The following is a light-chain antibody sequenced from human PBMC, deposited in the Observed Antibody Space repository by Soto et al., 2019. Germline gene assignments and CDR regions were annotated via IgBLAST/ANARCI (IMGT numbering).Light chain of an antibody. V-gene: IGKV3D-15*01. CDR2: GAF. CDR3: QQYNKWPRLS. Sequence: MTQSPATLSVPPGERATLSCRASQTIYCNLAWFQQKPGQAPRLLIYGAFHRATGIPVRFNDSRSGTEFTLTISSLQSEDVAVYYCQQYNKWPRLSFGGGTKVEIK. CDR1: QTIYCN. J-gene: IGKJ4*01.